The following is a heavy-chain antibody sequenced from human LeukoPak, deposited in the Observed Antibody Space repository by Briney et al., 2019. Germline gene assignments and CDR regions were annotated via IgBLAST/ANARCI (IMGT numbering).Heavy chain of an antibody. Sequence: PGGSLRLSRAASGFTFGLYSMTWVRQAPGKGLEWVSLIDSNSNFMNYADSVKGRFTISRDNAKKSLYLQMNSLRAEDTAVYYCARVGTSSLRDWFDPWGQGTLVTVSS. V-gene: IGHV3-21*01. CDR1: GFTFGLYS. D-gene: IGHD2-8*01. CDR3: ARVGTSSLRDWFDP. CDR2: IDSNSNFM. J-gene: IGHJ5*02.